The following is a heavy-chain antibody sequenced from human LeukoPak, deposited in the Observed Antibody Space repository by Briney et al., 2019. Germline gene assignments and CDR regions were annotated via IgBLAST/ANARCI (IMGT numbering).Heavy chain of an antibody. CDR1: GFTVGNNY. CDR3: ATRNY. J-gene: IGHJ4*02. V-gene: IGHV3-53*01. CDR2: IYSGGAT. Sequence: GGSLRLSCAASGFTVGNNYMSWVRQAPGKGLEWVSLIYSGGATFYADSAKDRFTISRDNSKNTLYLQMNSLRADDTAVYYCATRNYWGQGTLVTVSS.